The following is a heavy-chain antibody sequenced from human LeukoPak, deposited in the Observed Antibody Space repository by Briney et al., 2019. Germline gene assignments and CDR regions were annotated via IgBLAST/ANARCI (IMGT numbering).Heavy chain of an antibody. CDR3: ARRPDGHDY. D-gene: IGHD5-24*01. CDR1: GGSLNGNH. V-gene: IGHV4-34*01. Sequence: PSETLSLTCTVYGGSLNGNHWSWIRQPPGRGLEWIGDVNRGGGANYNPSLESRVTISIDTSKSQFSLNLNYVTAADTAVYYCARRPDGHDYWGQGTRVSVSS. J-gene: IGHJ4*02. CDR2: VNRGGGA.